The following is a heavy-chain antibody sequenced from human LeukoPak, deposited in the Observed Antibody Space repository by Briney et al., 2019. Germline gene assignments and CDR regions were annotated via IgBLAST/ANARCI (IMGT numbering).Heavy chain of an antibody. J-gene: IGHJ4*02. D-gene: IGHD3-9*01. Sequence: GGSLRLSCTVSGFTVSSNSMSWARQAPGKGLEWVSVIYNGDGTYYADSVKGRFTISRDNSKNTLYLQMNSLRAEDTAVYYCAHHRDFDWLSPFDYWGQGTLVTVSS. CDR1: GFTVSSNS. CDR3: AHHRDFDWLSPFDY. V-gene: IGHV3-53*01. CDR2: IYNGDGT.